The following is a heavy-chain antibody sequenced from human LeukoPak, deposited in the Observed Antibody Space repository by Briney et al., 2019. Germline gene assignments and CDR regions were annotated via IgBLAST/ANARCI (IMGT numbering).Heavy chain of an antibody. J-gene: IGHJ5*02. CDR3: ARSSAPYSSSWYVWFDP. CDR1: GGHISRGGYY. D-gene: IGHD6-13*01. CDR2: IYYSGST. V-gene: IGHV4-31*03. Sequence: SQTLSLTRTVSGGHISRGGYYWSWIRQHPGKGLEWYGYIYYSGSTYYNPSLKSRVTISVDTSKNQFSLKLSSVTAADTAVYFCARSSAPYSSSWYVWFDPWGKGTLVTVSS.